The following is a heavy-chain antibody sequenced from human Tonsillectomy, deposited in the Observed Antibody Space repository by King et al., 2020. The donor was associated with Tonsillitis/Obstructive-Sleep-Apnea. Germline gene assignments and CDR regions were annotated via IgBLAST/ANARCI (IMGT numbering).Heavy chain of an antibody. V-gene: IGHV3-9*01. CDR2: ISWNSGTK. CDR1: GFTFDDYA. J-gene: IGHJ4*02. D-gene: IGHD1-7*01. CDR3: AKDKAKTKHWNYGTPSDY. Sequence: DVQLVESGGGLVQPGRSLRLSCAASGFTFDDYAMHWVRQAPGKGMEWVSSISWNSGTKGYADSVKGRFTISRDNAKNSLYLQMNSLRSEDTALYCCAKDKAKTKHWNYGTPSDYWGQGTLVTVSS.